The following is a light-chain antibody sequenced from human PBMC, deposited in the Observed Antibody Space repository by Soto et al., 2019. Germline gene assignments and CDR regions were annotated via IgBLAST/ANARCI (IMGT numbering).Light chain of an antibody. CDR3: QHYNSFPYT. CDR1: ESISLW. CDR2: KAS. Sequence: DIQMTQSPSTLSASVGDRVTITCRASESISLWLAWFQQKPGKAPKLLIYKASTLASEVPSRFSGSGSGTDFTLTIRSLQPDDFAVYYCQHYNSFPYTFGQGTKVDI. V-gene: IGKV1-5*03. J-gene: IGKJ2*01.